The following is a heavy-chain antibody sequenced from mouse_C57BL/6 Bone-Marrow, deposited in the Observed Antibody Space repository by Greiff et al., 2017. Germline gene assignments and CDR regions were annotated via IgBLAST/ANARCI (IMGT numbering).Heavy chain of an antibody. J-gene: IGHJ3*01. CDR2: IYPRSGNT. CDR1: VYTFTRYG. CDR3: ARYKGFAY. Sequence: VMLVESGAELARPGASVTLSFPASVYTFTRYGISWVNPSTEQGLDLIGEIYPRSGNTYYNEKFKVNATLTADKSSSTAYMELRSLTSEDSAVYFCARYKGFAYWGQGTLVTVSA. V-gene: IGHV1-81*01.